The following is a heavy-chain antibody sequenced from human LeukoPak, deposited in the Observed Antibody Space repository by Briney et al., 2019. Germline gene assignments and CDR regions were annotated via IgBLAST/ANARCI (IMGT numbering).Heavy chain of an antibody. CDR3: ARRHSSSWFFDY. V-gene: IGHV1-69*13. D-gene: IGHD6-13*01. CDR2: IIPIFGTA. Sequence: ASVKVSCKASGGTFSSYAISWVRQAPGQGLEWMGGIIPIFGTANYAQKFQGRVTITADESTSTAYMELSSLRSEDTAVYYCARRHSSSWFFDYWGQGTLVTVSS. J-gene: IGHJ4*02. CDR1: GGTFSSYA.